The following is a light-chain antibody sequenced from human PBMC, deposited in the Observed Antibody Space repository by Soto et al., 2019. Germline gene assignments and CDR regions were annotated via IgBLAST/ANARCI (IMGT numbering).Light chain of an antibody. CDR3: QERTGWPPWT. V-gene: IGKV3-11*01. Sequence: EIVLTQSPATLSLSPGGRATLSCRASQSVSLSLAWYQQKPGQAPRLLIYDASKRASGFPARFSGSGSGTAFTLTISSLESEDFAVYYCQERTGWPPWTFGQGTKVEIE. CDR1: QSVSLS. J-gene: IGKJ1*01. CDR2: DAS.